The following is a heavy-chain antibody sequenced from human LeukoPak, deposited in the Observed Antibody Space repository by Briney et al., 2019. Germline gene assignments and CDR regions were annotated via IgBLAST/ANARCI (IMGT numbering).Heavy chain of an antibody. CDR2: IIPIFGTA. V-gene: IGHV1-69*13. CDR1: GGTFSSYA. D-gene: IGHD6-13*01. CDR3: ARGTIAAAAHDAFDI. Sequence: GASVKVSCEASGGTFSSYAISWVRQAPGQGLEWMGGIIPIFGTANYAQKFQGRVTITADESTSTAYMELSSLRSEDTAVYYCARGTIAAAAHDAFDIWGQETMVTVSS. J-gene: IGHJ3*02.